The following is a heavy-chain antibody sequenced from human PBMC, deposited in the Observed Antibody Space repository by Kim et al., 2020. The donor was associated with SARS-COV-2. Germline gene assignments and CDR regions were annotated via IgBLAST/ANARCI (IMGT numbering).Heavy chain of an antibody. D-gene: IGHD1-26*01. CDR3: ARDRGIVGATNDAFDI. CDR2: INPSGGST. V-gene: IGHV1-46*01. J-gene: IGHJ3*02. Sequence: ASVKVSCKASGYTFTSYYMHWVRQAPGQGLEWMGIINPSGGSTSYAQKFQGRVTMTRDTSTSTVYMELSSLRSEDTAVYYCARDRGIVGATNDAFDIWGQGTMVTVSS. CDR1: GYTFTSYY.